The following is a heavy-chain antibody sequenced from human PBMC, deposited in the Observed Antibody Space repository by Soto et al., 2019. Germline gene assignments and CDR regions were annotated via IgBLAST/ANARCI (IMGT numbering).Heavy chain of an antibody. CDR2: INHSGST. CDR1: GGSFSGYY. Sequence: SETLSLTCAVYGGSFSGYYWSWIRQPPGKGLEWIGEINHSGSTNYNPSLKSRVTISVDTSKNQFSLKLSSVTAADTAVYYCATLYCTNGVCYENDAFDIWGQGTMVTVSS. J-gene: IGHJ3*02. V-gene: IGHV4-34*01. D-gene: IGHD2-8*01. CDR3: ATLYCTNGVCYENDAFDI.